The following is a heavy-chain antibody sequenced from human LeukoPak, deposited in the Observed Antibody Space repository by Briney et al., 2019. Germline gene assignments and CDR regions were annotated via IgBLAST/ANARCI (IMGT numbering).Heavy chain of an antibody. V-gene: IGHV1-69*04. CDR1: GGTFSSYA. CDR3: AIEGSGYYYNY. Sequence: SVKLSCKAYGGTFSSYAISWVRQAPGQGLEWMGRIIPILGIANYAQKFQGRVTITADKSTSTAYMELSSLRSEDTAVYYCAIEGSGYYYNYWGQGTLVTVSS. CDR2: IIPILGIA. D-gene: IGHD3-22*01. J-gene: IGHJ4*02.